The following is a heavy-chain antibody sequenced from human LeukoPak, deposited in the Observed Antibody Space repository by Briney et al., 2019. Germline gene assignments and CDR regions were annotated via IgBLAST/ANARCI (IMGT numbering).Heavy chain of an antibody. D-gene: IGHD3-22*01. CDR1: GRTFTRYA. CDR2: ILPIRGIA. V-gene: IGHV1-69*04. J-gene: IGHJ4*02. CDR3: ARGGVGYYDSSVIGYYFDY. Sequence: SVKVSCTASGRTFTRYAISWVRQAPGQGLEWMGRILPIRGIANYEQKFQGRVTITADKSTSTAYMELSSLRSEDTAVYYCARGGVGYYDSSVIGYYFDYWGQGTLVTVSS.